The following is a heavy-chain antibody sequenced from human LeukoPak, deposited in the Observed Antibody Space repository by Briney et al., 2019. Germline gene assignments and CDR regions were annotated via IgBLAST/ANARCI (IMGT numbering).Heavy chain of an antibody. Sequence: PGGSLRLSCAASGFIFSSYSMSWVRQAPGKGLEWVSVITGSGGNTYYADSVKGRFTISKDNSKNTVYLQMNSLRAEDTAVYYCAKDLGSSSSPGIFYWGQGTLVAVSS. V-gene: IGHV3-23*01. D-gene: IGHD6-13*01. CDR1: GFIFSSYS. CDR2: ITGSGGNT. J-gene: IGHJ4*02. CDR3: AKDLGSSSSPGIFY.